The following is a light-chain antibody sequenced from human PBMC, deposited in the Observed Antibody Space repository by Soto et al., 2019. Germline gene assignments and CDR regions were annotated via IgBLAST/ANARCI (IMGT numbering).Light chain of an antibody. CDR3: LQDYGDSWT. CDR1: RDVGSD. J-gene: IGKJ1*01. CDR2: AAS. V-gene: IGKV1-6*01. Sequence: QMTQPPSSLSASVGEKIIITCRASRDVGSDVSWYQQKPGQAPKLLIYAASNLYTGVPSRFSGSRSGTEFTLTISSLQPEDFASYYCLQDYGDSWTFGQGTKVDIK.